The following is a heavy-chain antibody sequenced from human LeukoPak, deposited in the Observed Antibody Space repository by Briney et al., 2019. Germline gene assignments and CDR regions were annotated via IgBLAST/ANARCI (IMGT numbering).Heavy chain of an antibody. CDR2: ISSSGSTI. V-gene: IGHV3-48*03. D-gene: IGHD6-13*01. J-gene: IGHJ4*02. CDR1: GFTFSSYE. CDR3: ASSRGSWPDYFDY. Sequence: GGSLRLSCAASGFTFSSYEMNWVRQAPGKGLEWISYISSSGSTIYYADSVKGRFTISRDNAKNSLHLQMNSLRAEDTAVYYCASSRGSWPDYFDYWGQGTLVTVSS.